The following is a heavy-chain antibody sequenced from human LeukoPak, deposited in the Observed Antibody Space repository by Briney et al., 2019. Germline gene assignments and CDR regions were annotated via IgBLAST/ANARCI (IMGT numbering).Heavy chain of an antibody. D-gene: IGHD2-2*01. CDR3: TRMAWRSRPFDY. V-gene: IGHV3-7*01. CDR1: GFTFSSYW. CDR2: IKQDGGEM. Sequence: GGSLRLSCAASGFTFSSYWISWVRQAPGKGLEWVANIKQDGGEMWYVDSVKGRFSISRDNAKNSVDLQMNSLRAEDTAVYYCTRMAWRSRPFDYWGRGILVIVSP. J-gene: IGHJ4*02.